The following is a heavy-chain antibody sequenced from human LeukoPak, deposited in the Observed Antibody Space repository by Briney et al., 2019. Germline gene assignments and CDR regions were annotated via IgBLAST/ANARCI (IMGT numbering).Heavy chain of an antibody. CDR2: VNLQGST. CDR3: AREGGPYRPLDY. Sequence: SETLSLTCGVSGGSLSNTNWWTWVRQPPGKGLEWIGEVNLQGSTNHNPSLKSRVAISVDKSENHISLKLTSVTAADTAVYYCAREGGPYRPLDYSGQGTLVTVAS. V-gene: IGHV4-4*02. CDR1: GGSLSNTNW. J-gene: IGHJ4*02.